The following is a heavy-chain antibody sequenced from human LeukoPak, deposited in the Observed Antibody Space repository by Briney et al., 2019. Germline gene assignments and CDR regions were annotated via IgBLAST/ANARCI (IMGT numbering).Heavy chain of an antibody. Sequence: SETLSLTCTVSGGSISSGGYYWSWIRQHPGKGLEWIGYIYYSGSTYYNPSLKSRVTISVDTSKNQFSLKLSSVTAADTAVYYCARVPGGSYRYIDYWGQGTLVTVSS. J-gene: IGHJ4*02. V-gene: IGHV4-31*03. D-gene: IGHD3-16*02. CDR2: IYYSGST. CDR1: GGSISSGGYY. CDR3: ARVPGGSYRYIDY.